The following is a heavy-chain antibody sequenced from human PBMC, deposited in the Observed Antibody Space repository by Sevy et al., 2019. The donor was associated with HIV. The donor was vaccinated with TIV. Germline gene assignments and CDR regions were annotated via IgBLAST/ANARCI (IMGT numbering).Heavy chain of an antibody. Sequence: GGSLRLSCAASGFTFISYGMHWVRQAPGKGLEWVAFIRYDGSNKYYADSVKGRFTISRDNSKNTLYLQMNSLRAEDTAVYYCAKESIAVYYFDYWGQGTLVTVSS. CDR3: AKESIAVYYFDY. D-gene: IGHD6-6*01. V-gene: IGHV3-30*02. CDR2: IRYDGSNK. CDR1: GFTFISYG. J-gene: IGHJ4*02.